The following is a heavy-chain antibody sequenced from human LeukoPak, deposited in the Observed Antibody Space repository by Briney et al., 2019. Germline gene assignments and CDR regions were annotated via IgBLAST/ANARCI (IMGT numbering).Heavy chain of an antibody. CDR3: ARDARPITMIVVVTDNWFDP. Sequence: PLASVQVSCQASGGTFSSYAISWVRQAPGQGLEWMGGIIPIFGTANYAQKFQGRVTITADESTSTAYMELSSLRSEDTAVYYCARDARPITMIVVVTDNWFDPWGQGTLVTVSS. CDR1: GGTFSSYA. D-gene: IGHD3-22*01. J-gene: IGHJ5*02. CDR2: IIPIFGTA. V-gene: IGHV1-69*01.